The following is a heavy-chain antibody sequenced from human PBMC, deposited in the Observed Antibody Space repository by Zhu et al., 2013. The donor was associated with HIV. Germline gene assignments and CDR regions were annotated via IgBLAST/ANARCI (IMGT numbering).Heavy chain of an antibody. D-gene: IGHD5-12*01. Sequence: QVQLVQSGTEVKRPGASVRIACTASGYTFANHYMHWVRQAPGQGLEWVALINPSGGGTSNAQKFQGRITVTRDTSTSTDYMELSSLRSDDTAVYYCATGLEDISGYRDYWGQGTLVTVSS. CDR2: INPSGGGT. V-gene: IGHV1-46*01. CDR3: ATGLEDISGYRDY. CDR1: GYTFANHY. J-gene: IGHJ4*02.